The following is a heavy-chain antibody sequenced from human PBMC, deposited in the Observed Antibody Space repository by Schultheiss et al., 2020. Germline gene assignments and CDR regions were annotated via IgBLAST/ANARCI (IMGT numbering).Heavy chain of an antibody. Sequence: ASVKVSCKASGYTFTGYYMHWVRQAPGQGLEWMGWINPNSGGTNYAQKFQGWVTMTRDTSISTAHMELSSLRSEDTAVYYCAREKTRGPAAFDYWGQGTLVTVSS. V-gene: IGHV1-2*04. CDR3: AREKTRGPAAFDY. J-gene: IGHJ4*02. CDR1: GYTFTGYY. CDR2: INPNSGGT. D-gene: IGHD2-15*01.